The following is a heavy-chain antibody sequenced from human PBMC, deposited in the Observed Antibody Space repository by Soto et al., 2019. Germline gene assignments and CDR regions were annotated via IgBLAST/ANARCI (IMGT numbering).Heavy chain of an antibody. V-gene: IGHV4-39*01. Sequence: PSETLSLTCTVSGGSISSSSYYWGWIRQPPGKGLEWIGSIYYSGSTYYNPSLKSRVTISVDTSKNQFSLKLSSVTAADMAVYYCYVWGSYRYQFDYLGQGTLVTVSS. CDR3: YVWGSYRYQFDY. J-gene: IGHJ4*02. CDR2: IYYSGST. D-gene: IGHD3-16*02. CDR1: GGSISSSSYY.